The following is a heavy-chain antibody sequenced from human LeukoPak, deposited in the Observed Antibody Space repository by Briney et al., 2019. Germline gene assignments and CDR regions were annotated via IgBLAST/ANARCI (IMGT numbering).Heavy chain of an antibody. J-gene: IGHJ4*02. CDR3: ARGVPGGYNWNLVIDY. D-gene: IGHD1-7*01. CDR2: IYYSGST. CDR1: GGSISSSSYY. V-gene: IGHV4-39*07. Sequence: PSETLSLTCTVSGGSISSSSYYWGWIRQPPGKGLEWIGSIYYSGSTYYNPSLKSRVTISVDTSKNQFSLKLSSVTAADTAVYYCARGVPGGYNWNLVIDYWGQGTLVTVSS.